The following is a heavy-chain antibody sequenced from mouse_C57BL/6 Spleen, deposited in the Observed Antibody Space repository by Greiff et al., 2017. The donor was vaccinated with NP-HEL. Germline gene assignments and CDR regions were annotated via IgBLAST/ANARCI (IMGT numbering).Heavy chain of an antibody. CDR1: LSTFSIYF. V-gene: IGHV5-6*01. CDR3: ARHYGAGD. D-gene: IGHD1-1*02. J-gene: IGHJ3*01. Sequence: EVHLVESGGDLVKPAGSLKLPCAGSLSTFSIYFMSCVLHTPDKMLEWVATISSGWSYTYYPDSVKGRFTISRDNAKNTLYLQMSSLKSEDTAMYYCARHYGAGDWGQGTLVTVSA. CDR2: ISSGWSYT.